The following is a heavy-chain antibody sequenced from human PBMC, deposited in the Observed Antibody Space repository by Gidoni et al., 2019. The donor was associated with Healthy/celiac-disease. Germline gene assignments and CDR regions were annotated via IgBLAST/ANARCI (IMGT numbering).Heavy chain of an antibody. CDR1: GFTFSSYS. Sequence: EVQLVESGGGLVTPGGSLRLSCAASGFTFSSYSMNWVRQAPGKGLEWVSSISSSSSYIYYADSVKGRFTISRDNAKNSLYLQMNSLRVEDTAVYYCARDSVVTATDYWGQGTLVTVSS. D-gene: IGHD2-21*02. V-gene: IGHV3-21*01. J-gene: IGHJ4*02. CDR3: ARDSVVTATDY. CDR2: ISSSSSYI.